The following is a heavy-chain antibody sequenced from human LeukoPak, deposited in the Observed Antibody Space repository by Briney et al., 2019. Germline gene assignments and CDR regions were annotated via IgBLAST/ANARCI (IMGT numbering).Heavy chain of an antibody. CDR3: AKLRFLEWLLGFDY. J-gene: IGHJ4*02. V-gene: IGHV3-23*01. D-gene: IGHD3-3*01. Sequence: GGSLRLSCAASGFTFSSYAMSWVRQAPGKGLEWVSAISGSGGSTYYADSVKGRFTIARDNSKNSLYLQMNSLRAEDTALYYCAKLRFLEWLLGFDYWGQGTLVTVSS. CDR2: ISGSGGST. CDR1: GFTFSSYA.